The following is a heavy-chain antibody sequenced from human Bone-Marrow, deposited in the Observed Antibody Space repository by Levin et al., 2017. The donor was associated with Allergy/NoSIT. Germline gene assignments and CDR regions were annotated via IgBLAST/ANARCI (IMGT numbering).Heavy chain of an antibody. CDR3: ARGATGIKAGFDP. V-gene: IGHV3-74*01. CDR2: IKGDGSST. CDR1: GFPFSTHW. D-gene: IGHD1-1*01. J-gene: IGHJ5*02. Sequence: PGGSLRLSCAASGFPFSTHWMHWVRQGLGKGLVWVARIKGDGSSTAYAGSVKGRFTVSRDNANNTLYLQMNSLRAEDTAVYYCARGATGIKAGFDPWGQGTLVAVSS.